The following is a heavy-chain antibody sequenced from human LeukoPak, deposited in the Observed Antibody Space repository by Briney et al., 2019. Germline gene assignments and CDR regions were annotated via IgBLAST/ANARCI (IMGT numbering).Heavy chain of an antibody. CDR1: GFTFDDYG. J-gene: IGHJ4*02. V-gene: IGHV3-20*04. CDR3: AKDRVGAMLYFDL. D-gene: IGHD1-26*01. Sequence: GGSLRLSCAASGFTFDDYGMSWVRQAPGKVLEWVSGINWNGGSTGYADSVKGRFTISRDNAKNSLYLQMNSLRAEDTAVYFCAKDRVGAMLYFDLWGQGTLVTVSS. CDR2: INWNGGST.